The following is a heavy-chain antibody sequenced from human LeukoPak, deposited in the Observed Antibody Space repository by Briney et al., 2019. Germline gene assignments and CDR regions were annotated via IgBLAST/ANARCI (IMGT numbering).Heavy chain of an antibody. V-gene: IGHV3-48*04. CDR3: ARDLPGELDAFDI. Sequence: GGSLRLSCAASGFTFSSHTMNWVRQATGKGLEWVSYISSSGSTIYYADSVKGRFTISRDNAKNSLYLQMNSLRAGDTAVYYCARDLPGELDAFDIWGQGTMVTVSS. D-gene: IGHD3-16*01. J-gene: IGHJ3*02. CDR1: GFTFSSHT. CDR2: ISSSGSTI.